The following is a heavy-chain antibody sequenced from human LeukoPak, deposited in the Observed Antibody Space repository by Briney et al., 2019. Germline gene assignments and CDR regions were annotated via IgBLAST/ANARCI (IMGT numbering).Heavy chain of an antibody. CDR2: ISSSGSNI. J-gene: IGHJ6*03. V-gene: IGHV3-48*03. D-gene: IGHD2-2*01. CDR3: ARVGSSAPHTPYYYYYMVV. Sequence: GGSLRLSCAASGFTFSSYEKNGVRQAPGKGGEGVTYISSSGSNIYYADSVKGRFTISRATPKTSLYLQMNSLRAEDRAVYYCARVGSSAPHTPYYYYYMVVWGKGTTVTVSS. CDR1: GFTFSSYE.